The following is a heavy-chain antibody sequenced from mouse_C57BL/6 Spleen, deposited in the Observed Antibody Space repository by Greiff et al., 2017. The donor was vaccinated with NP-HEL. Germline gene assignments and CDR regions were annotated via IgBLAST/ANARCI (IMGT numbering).Heavy chain of an antibody. CDR2: IDPSDSYT. CDR3: ARIKELTGTSRYFDV. Sequence: QVQLQQPGAELVKPGASVKLSCKASGYTFTSYWMQWVKQRPGQGLEWIGEIDPSDSYTNYNQKFKGKATLTVDTSSSTAYMQLSSLTSEDSAVYYCARIKELTGTSRYFDVWGTGTTVTVSS. D-gene: IGHD4-1*01. V-gene: IGHV1-50*01. J-gene: IGHJ1*03. CDR1: GYTFTSYW.